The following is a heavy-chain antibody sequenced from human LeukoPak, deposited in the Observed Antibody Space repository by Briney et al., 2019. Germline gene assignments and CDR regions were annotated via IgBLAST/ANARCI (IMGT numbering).Heavy chain of an antibody. CDR1: GGSISSSSYY. J-gene: IGHJ4*02. CDR2: IYYSGST. Sequence: PSETLSLTCTVSGGSISSSSYYWGWIRQPPGKGLEWIGSIYYSGSTYYNPSLKSRVTISVDTSKNQFSQKLSSVTAADTAVYYCAREVYSGYAGIDYWGQGTLVTVSS. D-gene: IGHD5-12*01. CDR3: AREVYSGYAGIDY. V-gene: IGHV4-39*07.